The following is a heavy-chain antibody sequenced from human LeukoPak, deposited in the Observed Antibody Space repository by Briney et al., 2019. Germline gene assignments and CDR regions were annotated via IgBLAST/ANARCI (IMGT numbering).Heavy chain of an antibody. D-gene: IGHD3-22*01. V-gene: IGHV1-69*13. Sequence: GASVKVSCKASGGTFSSYTISWVQQAPGQGLEWMGGIIPIFGTANYAQKFQGRVTITADESTSTAYMELSSLRSDDTAVYYCARAPYPLSSGYYYGYYFDYWGQGTLVTVSS. CDR1: GGTFSSYT. J-gene: IGHJ4*02. CDR3: ARAPYPLSSGYYYGYYFDY. CDR2: IIPIFGTA.